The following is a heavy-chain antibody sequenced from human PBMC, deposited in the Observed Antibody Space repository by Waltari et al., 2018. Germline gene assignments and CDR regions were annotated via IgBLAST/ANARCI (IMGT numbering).Heavy chain of an antibody. V-gene: IGHV3-53*01. CDR2: IYSGGST. Sequence: EVQLVESGGGLIQPGGSLRLSCAASGFTVSSNYMSWVRQAPGKGLEWVAVIYSGGSTYYADAVKGRFTISRDNSKNTLYLQMNSLRAADTAVDYCASQMGDIVATMGAFDIWGQGTMVTVSS. CDR1: GFTVSSNY. D-gene: IGHD5-12*01. J-gene: IGHJ3*02. CDR3: ASQMGDIVATMGAFDI.